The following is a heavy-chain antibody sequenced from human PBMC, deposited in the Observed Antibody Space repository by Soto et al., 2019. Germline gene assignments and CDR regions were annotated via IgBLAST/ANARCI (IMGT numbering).Heavy chain of an antibody. D-gene: IGHD3-22*01. CDR3: ARLDAYYYDSSGGAFDI. CDR1: GYSFTSYW. J-gene: IGHJ3*02. V-gene: IGHV5-51*01. Sequence: GESLKISCKGSGYSFTSYWIGWLRQMPGKGLEWMGIIYPGDSDTRYSPSFQGQVTISADKSISTAYLQWSSLKASDTAMYYCARLDAYYYDSSGGAFDIWGQGTMVTVSS. CDR2: IYPGDSDT.